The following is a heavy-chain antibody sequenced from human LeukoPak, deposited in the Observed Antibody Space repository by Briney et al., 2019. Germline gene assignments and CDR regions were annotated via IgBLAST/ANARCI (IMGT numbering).Heavy chain of an antibody. D-gene: IGHD2-15*01. J-gene: IGHJ4*02. CDR1: GYTLTELS. V-gene: IGHV1-24*01. Sequence: ASVKVSCKVSGYTLTELSMHWVRQAPGKGLEWMGGFDPEDGETIYAQKFQGRVTMTEDTSTDTAYMGLSSLRSEDTAVYYCATDGGYCGGGSCYRYFDYWGQGTLVTVSS. CDR3: ATDGGYCGGGSCYRYFDY. CDR2: FDPEDGET.